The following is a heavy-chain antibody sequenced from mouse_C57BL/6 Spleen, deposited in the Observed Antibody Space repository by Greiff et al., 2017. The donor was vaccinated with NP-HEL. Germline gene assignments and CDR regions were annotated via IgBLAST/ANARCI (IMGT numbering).Heavy chain of an antibody. J-gene: IGHJ4*01. Sequence: VQLQESGAELVKPGASVKMSCKASGYTFTSYWITWVKQRPGQGLEWIGDIYPGSGCTNYNEKFKGKATLTVDTSSSTAYMQLSSLTSEDSAVYYCARGGSAYAMDYWGQGTSVTVSS. V-gene: IGHV1-55*01. CDR2: IYPGSGCT. CDR1: GYTFTSYW. CDR3: ARGGSAYAMDY.